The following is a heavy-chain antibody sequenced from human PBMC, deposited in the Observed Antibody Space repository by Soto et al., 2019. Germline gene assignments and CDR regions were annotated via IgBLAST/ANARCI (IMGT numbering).Heavy chain of an antibody. CDR1: GFTFSSYA. Sequence: GGSLRLSCAASGFTFSSYAMSWVRQAPGKGLEWVSAISGSGGSTYYADSVKGRFTISRDNSKNTLYLQMNSLRAEDTAVYYCAKVPFAAAGLFYFDYWGQGTLVTSPQ. CDR3: AKVPFAAAGLFYFDY. D-gene: IGHD6-13*01. V-gene: IGHV3-23*01. CDR2: ISGSGGST. J-gene: IGHJ4*02.